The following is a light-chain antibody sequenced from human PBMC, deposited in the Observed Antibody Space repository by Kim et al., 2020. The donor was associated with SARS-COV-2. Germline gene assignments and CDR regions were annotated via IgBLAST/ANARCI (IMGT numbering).Light chain of an antibody. J-gene: IGLJ2*01. Sequence: SYVLNRPPSVSVAPGKTATITCGGDNVGSKSLHWYQQRPGQPPVLVIYYDSKRPSGIPERFSGSNSGDTATLSISGVEAGDEADYYCQVWDRMTNQVVFGGGTQLTVL. V-gene: IGLV3-21*01. CDR2: YDS. CDR3: QVWDRMTNQVV. CDR1: NVGSKS.